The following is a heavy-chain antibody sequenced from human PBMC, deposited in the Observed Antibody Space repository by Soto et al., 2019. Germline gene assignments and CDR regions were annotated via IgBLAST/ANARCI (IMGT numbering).Heavy chain of an antibody. Sequence: SETLSLTCTVSGGSISSSSYYWGWIRQPPGKGLEWIGSIYYSGSTYYNPSLKSRVTISVDTSKNKFSLKLSSVTAADTAVYYCARGGAIVGDHAGYFDYWGQGTLVTVSS. CDR2: IYYSGST. CDR3: ARGGAIVGDHAGYFDY. V-gene: IGHV4-39*07. CDR1: GGSISSSSYY. J-gene: IGHJ4*02. D-gene: IGHD1-26*01.